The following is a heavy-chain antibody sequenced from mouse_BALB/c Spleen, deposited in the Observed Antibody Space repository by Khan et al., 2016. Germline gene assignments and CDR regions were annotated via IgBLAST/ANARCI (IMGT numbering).Heavy chain of an antibody. D-gene: IGHD2-3*01. CDR2: ISYSGST. J-gene: IGHJ4*01. CDR3: GRIYDDMYYAMDY. CDR1: GDSITSGF. V-gene: IGHV3-8*02. Sequence: EVQLQESGPSLVKPSQTLSLTCSVTGDSITSGFWNWIRQFPGHNLEYMGYISYSGSTYYNPSLNSRISIARDTTTNQYYLQLNAVTTEDTATCYCGRIYDDMYYAMDYWGQGTSVNVSS.